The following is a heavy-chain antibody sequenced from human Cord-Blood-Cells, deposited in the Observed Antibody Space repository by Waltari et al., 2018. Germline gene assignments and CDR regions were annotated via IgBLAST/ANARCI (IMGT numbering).Heavy chain of an antibody. CDR1: GFTVSSNY. Sequence: EVQLVESGGGLVQPGGSLRLSCAASGFTVSSNYMSWVRQAPGKGRGWVSVIYSGGSTYYADSVKGRVTISRDNSKNTLYLQMNSLRAEDTAVYYCARGFREGAADYWGQGTLVTVSS. CDR2: IYSGGST. D-gene: IGHD1-26*01. CDR3: ARGFREGAADY. J-gene: IGHJ4*02. V-gene: IGHV3-66*01.